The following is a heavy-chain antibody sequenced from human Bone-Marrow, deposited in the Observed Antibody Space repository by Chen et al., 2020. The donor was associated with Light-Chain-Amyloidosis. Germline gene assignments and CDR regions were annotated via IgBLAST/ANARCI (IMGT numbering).Heavy chain of an antibody. J-gene: IGHJ4*02. Sequence: IGWVRQMPGKGLEWMGVIYPADSDARYSPSFEGQVTISADKSITTAYLQWRSLKASDTAMYYCARRRDGYNFDYWGQGTLVTVSS. D-gene: IGHD5-12*01. CDR2: IYPADSDA. CDR3: ARRRDGYNFDY. V-gene: IGHV5-51*01.